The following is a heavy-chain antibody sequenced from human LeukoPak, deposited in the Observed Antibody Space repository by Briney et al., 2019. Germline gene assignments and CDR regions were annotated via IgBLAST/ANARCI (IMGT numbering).Heavy chain of an antibody. CDR1: GFTVSSNY. J-gene: IGHJ4*02. CDR2: IYSDGRT. D-gene: IGHD4-11*01. V-gene: IGHV3-53*01. Sequence: GGSLRLSCAASGFTVSSNYMSWVRQAPGKGLEWVSVIYSDGRTYYADSVKGRFTISRDNSKNTLYLETNSLRAEDTAVYYCARVGSYSNYLYYFDYWGQGTLVTVSS. CDR3: ARVGSYSNYLYYFDY.